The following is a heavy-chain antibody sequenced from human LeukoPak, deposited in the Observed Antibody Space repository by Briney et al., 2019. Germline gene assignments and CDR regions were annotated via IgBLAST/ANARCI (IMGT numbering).Heavy chain of an antibody. D-gene: IGHD3-3*01. J-gene: IGHJ4*02. Sequence: SVKVSCKASGGTFSSYVINWVRQAPGQGLEWMGGLIPIFGTPNYAQKFQGRVTITADESTSTAYMELTSLRSEDTAVYYCATSLFGVVIHPFDYWGQGTLVTVSS. CDR3: ATSLFGVVIHPFDY. V-gene: IGHV1-69*13. CDR1: GGTFSSYV. CDR2: LIPIFGTP.